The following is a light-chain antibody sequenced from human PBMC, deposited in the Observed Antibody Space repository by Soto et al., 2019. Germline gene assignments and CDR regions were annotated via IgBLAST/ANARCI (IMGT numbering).Light chain of an antibody. J-gene: IGKJ1*01. CDR3: QQYGSSPRT. CDR1: QSVSGSY. Sequence: EIVLTQSPGTLSLSAGGRATLSCRASQSVSGSYLAWYQQKPGQAPRLLIYGASSRATGIPDRFSGSGSGPDFNLSISRLEPEDFAVYYCQQYGSSPRTFGQGTKAEIK. V-gene: IGKV3-20*01. CDR2: GAS.